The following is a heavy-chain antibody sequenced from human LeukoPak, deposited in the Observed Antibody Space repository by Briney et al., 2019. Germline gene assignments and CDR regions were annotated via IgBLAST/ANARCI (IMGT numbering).Heavy chain of an antibody. V-gene: IGHV3-48*01. J-gene: IGHJ6*03. D-gene: IGHD3-10*01. CDR3: ARVRYYGSGSCYKGPNTKYYYYYMDV. CDR2: ISSSSSTI. CDR1: GFTFSSYS. Sequence: GGSLRLSCAASGFTFSSYSMNWVRQAPGKGLERVSYISSSSSTIYYADSVKGRFTISRDNAKNSLYLQMNSLRAEDTAVYYCARVRYYGSGSCYKGPNTKYYYYYMDVWGKGTTVTVSS.